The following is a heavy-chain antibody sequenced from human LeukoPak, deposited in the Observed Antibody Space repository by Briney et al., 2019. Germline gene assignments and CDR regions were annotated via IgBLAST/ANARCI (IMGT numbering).Heavy chain of an antibody. Sequence: PSETLSLTCTVSGGSISSSSYYWGWIRQPPGKGLEWIGSIYHSGSTYFNPSLKSRVTISVDTSKYHFSLKLSSVTAADTAVYYCARSSIAAAGIIDYWGQGTLVTVSS. J-gene: IGHJ4*02. V-gene: IGHV4-39*01. D-gene: IGHD6-13*01. CDR3: ARSSIAAAGIIDY. CDR1: GGSISSSSYY. CDR2: IYHSGST.